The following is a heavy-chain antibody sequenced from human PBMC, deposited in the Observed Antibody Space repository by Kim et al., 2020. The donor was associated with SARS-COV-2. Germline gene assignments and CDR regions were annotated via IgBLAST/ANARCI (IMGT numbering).Heavy chain of an antibody. V-gene: IGHV3-21*01. J-gene: IGHJ3*02. D-gene: IGHD4-17*01. Sequence: ADSVKGRFTISRDNAKNSLYLQMNSLRAEDTAVYYCARGYGDYVRNAFDIWGQGTMVTVSS. CDR3: ARGYGDYVRNAFDI.